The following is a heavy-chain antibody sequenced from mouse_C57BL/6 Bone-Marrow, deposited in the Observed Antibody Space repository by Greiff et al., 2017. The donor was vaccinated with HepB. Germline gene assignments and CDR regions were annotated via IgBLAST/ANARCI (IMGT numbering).Heavy chain of an antibody. J-gene: IGHJ3*01. V-gene: IGHV1-55*01. Sequence: VQLQQPGAELVKPGAPVKMSCKASGYTFTSYWITWVKQRPGQGLEWIGDIYPGSGSTNYNEKFKSKATLTVDTSSSTAYMQRSSLTSEDSAVYYCARTAAYGSSPACFGYWGQGTLVTVSA. CDR2: IYPGSGST. CDR3: ARTAAYGSSPACFGY. CDR1: GYTFTSYW. D-gene: IGHD1-1*01.